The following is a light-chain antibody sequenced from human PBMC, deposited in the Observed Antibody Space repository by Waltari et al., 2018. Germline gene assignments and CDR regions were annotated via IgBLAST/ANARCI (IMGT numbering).Light chain of an antibody. CDR3: QSGGHGTWV. J-gene: IGLJ3*02. V-gene: IGLV4-69*01. CDR2: VNSDGSH. CDR1: SGHSSNI. Sequence: QLVLTQSPSASASLGASVRLTCTLDSGHSSNIIAWHQQQPEKGPRYLMKVNSDGSHSKGDEIPVRFSGSGSGAERYLTISSGQSEDEADYYCQSGGHGTWVFGGGTKLTVL.